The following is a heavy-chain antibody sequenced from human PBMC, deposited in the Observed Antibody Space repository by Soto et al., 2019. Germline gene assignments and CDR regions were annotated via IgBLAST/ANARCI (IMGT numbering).Heavy chain of an antibody. J-gene: IGHJ6*02. CDR3: ARGYCSSTSCYRYYYYYYGMDV. D-gene: IGHD2-2*01. CDR1: GGSISSSSYY. Sequence: SETLSLTCTVSGGSISSSSYYWGWIRQPPGKGLEWIGSIFYSGSTYYSPSLKSRVTISVDTSKNQFSLKLSSVTAADTAVYYCARGYCSSTSCYRYYYYYYGMDVWGQGTTVTVSS. V-gene: IGHV4-39*07. CDR2: IFYSGST.